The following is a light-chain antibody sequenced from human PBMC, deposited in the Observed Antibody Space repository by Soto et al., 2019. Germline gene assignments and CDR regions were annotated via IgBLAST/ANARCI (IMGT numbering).Light chain of an antibody. J-gene: IGKJ1*01. CDR1: QSVSSSY. CDR2: GAS. CDR3: QHYSTVWS. V-gene: IGKV3-20*01. Sequence: IGLKQSPGTLSLSPGERATFACRGGQSVSSSYLAWYQQKLGQAPRLLIYGASSRATGIPDRFSGSGSGTEFTLTISSLQPEDFATYCCQHYSTVWSFGQGTKVDIK.